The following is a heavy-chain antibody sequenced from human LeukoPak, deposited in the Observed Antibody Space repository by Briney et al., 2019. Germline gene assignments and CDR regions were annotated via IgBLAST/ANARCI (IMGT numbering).Heavy chain of an antibody. Sequence: SQTLSLTCTVSGGSISSGGYYWSWIRQHPGKGLEWIGYIYYSGSTYYNPSLKSRVTISVDTSKNQFSLKLSSVTAADTAVSYCAGGSVDTAMAPYYYYYGMDVWGKGTTVTVSS. V-gene: IGHV4-31*03. CDR1: GGSISSGGYY. CDR3: AGGSVDTAMAPYYYYYGMDV. D-gene: IGHD5-18*01. CDR2: IYYSGST. J-gene: IGHJ6*04.